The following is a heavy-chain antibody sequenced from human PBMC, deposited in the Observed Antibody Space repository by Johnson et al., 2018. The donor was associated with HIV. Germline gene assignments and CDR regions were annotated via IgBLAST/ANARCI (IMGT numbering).Heavy chain of an antibody. CDR2: ISYDGSNK. Sequence: QVQLVESGGGVVQPGRSLRLSCAASGFTFSSYAMHWVRQAPGKGLEWVAVISYDGSNKYYADSVKGRFTISRDNSKNTLYLQMNSLRPEDTAVYYCAGEGGGYDGKGAFDIWGQGTMVAVSS. V-gene: IGHV3-30*04. J-gene: IGHJ3*02. D-gene: IGHD5-12*01. CDR1: GFTFSSYA. CDR3: AGEGGGYDGKGAFDI.